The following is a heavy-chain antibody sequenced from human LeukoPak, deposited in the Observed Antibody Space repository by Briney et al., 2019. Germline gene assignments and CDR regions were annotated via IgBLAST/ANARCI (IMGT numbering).Heavy chain of an antibody. J-gene: IGHJ6*02. CDR1: GFTVSSNY. D-gene: IGHD6-13*01. CDR3: ARDRDSSSWYGYYGMDV. Sequence: PGGSLRLSCAASGFTVSSNYMSWVRQAPGKGLEWVSVVYSGGSTYYADSVKGRFTISRDNSKNTLYLQMNSLRAEDTAVYYCARDRDSSSWYGYYGMDVWGQGTTVTVSS. CDR2: VYSGGST. V-gene: IGHV3-53*01.